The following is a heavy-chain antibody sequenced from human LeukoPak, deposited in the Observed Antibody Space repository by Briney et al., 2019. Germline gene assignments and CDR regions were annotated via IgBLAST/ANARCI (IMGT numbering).Heavy chain of an antibody. CDR3: ARVWCSSTNCLNGWFDP. D-gene: IGHD2-2*01. CDR1: GYTFTSYD. Sequence: ASVKVSFKASGYTFTSYDINWGRQAARQGLEWMGWMNPKSGNKGYGKKFQGRVNMTRNTSISTEYMELSSLRCEDTAVYYCARVWCSSTNCLNGWFDPWGEGTLVTVSS. J-gene: IGHJ5*02. V-gene: IGHV1-8*02. CDR2: MNPKSGNK.